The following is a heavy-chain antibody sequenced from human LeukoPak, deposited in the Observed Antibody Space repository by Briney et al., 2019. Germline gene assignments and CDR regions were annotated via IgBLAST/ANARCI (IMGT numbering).Heavy chain of an antibody. J-gene: IGHJ4*02. CDR1: GFTLTTYA. CDR2: IGPSGST. V-gene: IGHV3-23*01. D-gene: IGHD1-26*01. CDR3: AKRGGSYRGFDY. Sequence: PGGSLRLSCAASGFTLTTYAMSWVRQAPGKGLAWVSAIGPSGSTFYADSVKGRFTISRDNSKYTLYLQVNSLRVDDTAVYYCAKRGGSYRGFDYWGQGTLVTVSS.